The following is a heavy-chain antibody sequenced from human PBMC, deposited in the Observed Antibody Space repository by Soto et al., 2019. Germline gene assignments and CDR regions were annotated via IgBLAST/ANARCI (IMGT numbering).Heavy chain of an antibody. V-gene: IGHV1-69*01. CDR2: IIPIFGTA. Sequence: QVQLVQSGAEVKKPGSSVKVSCKASGGTFSSYAISWVRQAPGQGLEWMGGIIPIFGTANYAQKCQGRVTIAAYESTGKVYLELSSLRAEDTAAYNWPGVPIEGGQVVVAAANSLYYSYGMVVRGQGTTVTVSS. CDR1: GGTFSSYA. J-gene: IGHJ6*02. CDR3: PGVPIEGGQVVVAAANSLYYSYGMVV. D-gene: IGHD2-2*01.